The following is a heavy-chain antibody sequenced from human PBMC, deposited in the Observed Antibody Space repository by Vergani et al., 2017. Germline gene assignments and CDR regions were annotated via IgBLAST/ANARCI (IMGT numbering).Heavy chain of an antibody. V-gene: IGHV4-34*01. CDR1: GGSFSGYY. D-gene: IGHD1-26*01. CDR3: ARGPQWELGWEIDY. Sequence: QVQLQQWGAGLLKPSETLSLTCAVYGGSFSGYYWRWIRQPPGKGLEWIGEINHSGSTNYNPSLKSRVTISVDTSKNQFSLKLSSVTAADTAVYYCARGPQWELGWEIDYWGQGTLVTVSS. CDR2: INHSGST. J-gene: IGHJ4*02.